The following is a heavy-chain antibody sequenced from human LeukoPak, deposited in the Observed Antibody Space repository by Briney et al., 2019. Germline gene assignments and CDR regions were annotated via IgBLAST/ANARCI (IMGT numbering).Heavy chain of an antibody. CDR1: GGSISSGDYY. Sequence: SQTLSLTCTVSGGSISSGDYYWSWIRQHPGKGLEWIGYIYHSGSTYYNPSLKSRVTISVDTSKNQFSLKLSSVTAADTAVYYCARLLWFGELLSHFDYWGQGTLVTVSS. CDR2: IYHSGST. V-gene: IGHV4-30-4*08. D-gene: IGHD3-10*01. CDR3: ARLLWFGELLSHFDY. J-gene: IGHJ4*02.